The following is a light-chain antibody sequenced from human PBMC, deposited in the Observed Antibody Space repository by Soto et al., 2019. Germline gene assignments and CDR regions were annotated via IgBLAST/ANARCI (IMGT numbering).Light chain of an antibody. CDR2: AAS. CDR3: QQSFSTLVT. Sequence: DSQMTQSPSSLYASLPVSYPPTFLSSQSISGYLNWYQQKTGKAPKLLIYAASSLQSGVPSRFSGSGSGTHFTLTISSLQLEDFATYYCQQSFSTLVTFGQGTRLEIK. J-gene: IGKJ5*01. CDR1: QSISGY. V-gene: IGKV1-39*01.